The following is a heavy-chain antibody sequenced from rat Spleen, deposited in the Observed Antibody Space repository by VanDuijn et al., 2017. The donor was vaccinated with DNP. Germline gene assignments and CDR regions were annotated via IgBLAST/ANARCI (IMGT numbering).Heavy chain of an antibody. CDR3: ARHQWTLYFDY. CDR2: ITDSGGSS. J-gene: IGHJ2*01. D-gene: IGHD3-2*01. Sequence: EVQLVESGGGLVQPGRSLKLSCVASGFTFSNYDMARVRRAPTKGLEWVASITDSGGSSYYRDSVKGRFTISRDNAKSTLYLQMDSLRSEDTATYYCARHQWTLYFDYWGQGVMVTVSS. V-gene: IGHV5S23*01. CDR1: GFTFSNYD.